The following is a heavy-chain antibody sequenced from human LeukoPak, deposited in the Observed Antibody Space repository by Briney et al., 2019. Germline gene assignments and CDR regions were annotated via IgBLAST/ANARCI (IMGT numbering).Heavy chain of an antibody. CDR2: IYYSGSI. J-gene: IGHJ4*02. V-gene: IGHV4-30-4*08. Sequence: SETLSLTCTVSGGSISSGDYYWSWIRQPPGKGLEGFGYIYYSGSIYYNPSLKSRVTISVDTSKNQFSLTLSSVTAADPAVYYCARESGPKEGVRGLDYWGQGTLVTVSS. CDR3: ARESGPKEGVRGLDY. D-gene: IGHD3-10*01. CDR1: GGSISSGDYY.